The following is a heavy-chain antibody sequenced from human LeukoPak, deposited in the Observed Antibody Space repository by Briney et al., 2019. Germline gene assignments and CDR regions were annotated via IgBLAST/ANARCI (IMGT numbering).Heavy chain of an antibody. CDR3: ARGSGYSSGWYVRS. V-gene: IGHV4-34*01. CDR1: GGSFSGYY. CDR2: INHSGST. D-gene: IGHD6-19*01. J-gene: IGHJ4*02. Sequence: SETLSLTCAVYGGSFSGYYWSWIRQPPGKGLEWIGEINHSGSTNYNPSLKSRVTISVDTSKNQFSLKLSSVTAADTAVYYCARGSGYSSGWYVRSWGQGTLVTVSS.